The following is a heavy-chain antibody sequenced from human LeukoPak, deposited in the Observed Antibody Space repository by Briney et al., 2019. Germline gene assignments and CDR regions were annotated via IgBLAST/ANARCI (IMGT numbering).Heavy chain of an antibody. D-gene: IGHD3-3*01. Sequence: GGSLRLSCAASGFTFSNDVMSCVRQAPGKGPEWVSSIDGGGGGTDYADSVRGRFTISRDNFKNTSYLQMNSLRADDTAVYYCARRIGGTKDYWGQGAQVTVSS. V-gene: IGHV3-23*01. CDR1: GFTFSNDV. CDR3: ARRIGGTKDY. J-gene: IGHJ4*02. CDR2: IDGGGGGT.